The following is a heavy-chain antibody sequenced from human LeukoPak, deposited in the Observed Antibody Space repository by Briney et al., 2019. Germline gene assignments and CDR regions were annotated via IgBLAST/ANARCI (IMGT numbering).Heavy chain of an antibody. CDR3: AKGIVASATDY. Sequence: GGSLRLSCAASGFTFRTYVMRWVRQAPGKGLEWVSTISTSGGSTYYADSVKGRFTISRDNSKNTLYLQMNSLRAEDTAVYYCAKGIVASATDYWGQGTLVTVSS. CDR2: ISTSGGST. J-gene: IGHJ4*02. CDR1: GFTFRTYV. D-gene: IGHD2-15*01. V-gene: IGHV3-23*01.